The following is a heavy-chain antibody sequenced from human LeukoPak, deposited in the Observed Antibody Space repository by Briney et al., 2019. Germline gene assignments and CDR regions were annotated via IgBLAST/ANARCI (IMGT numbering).Heavy chain of an antibody. Sequence: SETLSLTCTVSGGSISSYDWSWIRQPPGKGLEWIGYIYYSGSTNYNPSLNSRVTISVDTSKNQFSLKLSSVTAADTAVYYCARVTRLGELSGYYYYMDVWGKGTTVTVSS. D-gene: IGHD3-16*02. J-gene: IGHJ6*03. CDR1: GGSISSYD. CDR2: IYYSGST. CDR3: ARVTRLGELSGYYYYMDV. V-gene: IGHV4-59*01.